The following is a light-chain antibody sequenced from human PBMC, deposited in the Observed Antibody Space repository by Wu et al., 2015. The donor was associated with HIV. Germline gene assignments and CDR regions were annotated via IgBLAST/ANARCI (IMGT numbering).Light chain of an antibody. V-gene: IGKV1-39*01. J-gene: IGKJ2*01. CDR1: QSISSY. Sequence: DIQMTQSPSSLSASVGDRVTITCRASQSISSYLNWYQQKPGEAPKLLIYAASSLRSGVPSRFSGSGSGTDFTLTISSLQPEDFATYYCQQSYSTPQTFGQGTKLEIK. CDR3: QQSYSTPQT. CDR2: AAS.